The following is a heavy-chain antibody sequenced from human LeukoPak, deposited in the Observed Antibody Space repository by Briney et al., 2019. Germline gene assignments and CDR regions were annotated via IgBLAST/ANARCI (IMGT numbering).Heavy chain of an antibody. J-gene: IGHJ3*02. CDR3: ARGITIFGVAPDAFDI. V-gene: IGHV1-18*01. CDR2: ISAYNGNT. CDR1: GYTFTSYG. Sequence: ASVKVSCKASGYTFTSYGISWVRQAPGKGLEWMGWISAYNGNTNYAQKLQGRVTMTTDTSTSTAYMELGSLRSDDTAVYYCARGITIFGVAPDAFDIWGQGTMVTVSS. D-gene: IGHD3-3*01.